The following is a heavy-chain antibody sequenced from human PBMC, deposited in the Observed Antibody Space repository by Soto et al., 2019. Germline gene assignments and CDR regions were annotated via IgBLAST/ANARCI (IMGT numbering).Heavy chain of an antibody. CDR3: ARSVGYRTGWWPSYFDY. D-gene: IGHD6-19*01. CDR2: IYYSGSS. J-gene: IGHJ4*02. Sequence: SETLSLTCTVSGGSISSAGYYWNWIRQPPGKGLEGIGYIYYSGSSNYNPSLKSRVTISLDRSKNQFSLKLRTVTAADTAVYYCARSVGYRTGWWPSYFDYWGQGALVTVSS. CDR1: GGSISSAGYY. V-gene: IGHV4-61*08.